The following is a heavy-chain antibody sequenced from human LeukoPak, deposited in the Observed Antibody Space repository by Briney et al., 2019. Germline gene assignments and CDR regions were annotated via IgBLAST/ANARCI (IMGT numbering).Heavy chain of an antibody. CDR1: AYTVTGYY. V-gene: IGHV1-2*02. CDR2: INPNSGGT. CDR3: ARANMVRGVGLFFDRNWFDP. J-gene: IGHJ5*02. D-gene: IGHD3-10*01. Sequence: GASVKVSCKASAYTVTGYYMHWVRQAPGQGLEWMGWINPNSGGTNYAQKFQGRVTMTRDTSIRTAYMELSRLRSDDTAVYYCARANMVRGVGLFFDRNWFDPWGQGTLVTVSS.